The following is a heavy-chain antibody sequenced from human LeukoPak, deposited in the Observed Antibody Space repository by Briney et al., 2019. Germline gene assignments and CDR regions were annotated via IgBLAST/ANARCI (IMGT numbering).Heavy chain of an antibody. D-gene: IGHD2-15*01. Sequence: GGSLRLSCAASGFTFSSYAMSWVRQAPAKGLEWVSAISGSGGSTYYTDSVKGRFTISRDNYRNTLCLQMNSLRADDTAVYYCAKTKLGYCRGGSCYSRHYRLDYWGQGTLVTVSS. CDR2: ISGSGGST. V-gene: IGHV3-23*01. J-gene: IGHJ4*02. CDR3: AKTKLGYCRGGSCYSRHYRLDY. CDR1: GFTFSSYA.